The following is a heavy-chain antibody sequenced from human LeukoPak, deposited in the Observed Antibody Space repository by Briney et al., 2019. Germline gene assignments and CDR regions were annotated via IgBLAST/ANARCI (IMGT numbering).Heavy chain of an antibody. CDR2: ISYDGSNK. V-gene: IGHV3-30*01. CDR1: GFTFSSYA. D-gene: IGHD2-2*01. Sequence: GGSLRLSCAASGFTFSSYAMHWGRQAPGEGLEWGAVISYDGSNKYYADSVKGRSTISRDNSKNTLYLQMNSLRAEDTAVYYCAREGPLYIVVVPAAIDYWGQGTLVTVSS. CDR3: AREGPLYIVVVPAAIDY. J-gene: IGHJ4*02.